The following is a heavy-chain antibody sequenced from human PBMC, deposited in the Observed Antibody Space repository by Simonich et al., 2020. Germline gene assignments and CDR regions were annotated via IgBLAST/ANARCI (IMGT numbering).Heavy chain of an antibody. D-gene: IGHD6-13*01. V-gene: IGHV1-2*02. J-gene: IGHJ1*01. Sequence: QVQLVQSGAEVKKPGASVKVSCKASGYTFTGYYMHWVRQAPGQGHEWMGWINPNRGGTNYAQKVKGRGTMTRDTSISTAYMELSRLRSDDTAVYYCARSHIAAAGTGYFQHWGQGTLVTVSS. CDR3: ARSHIAAAGTGYFQH. CDR2: INPNRGGT. CDR1: GYTFTGYY.